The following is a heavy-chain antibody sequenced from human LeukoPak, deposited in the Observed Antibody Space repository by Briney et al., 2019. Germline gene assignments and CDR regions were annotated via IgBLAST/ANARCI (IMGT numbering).Heavy chain of an antibody. CDR1: GXSISSYY. J-gene: IGHJ4*02. Sequence: PSETLSLTWTVSGXSISSYYWSWIRQPPGKGLEWIGYVHYSGSTNYHPSLKSRVTISVDTSKNQFSLKLSSVTAADTAVYYCARHSSLQGYYFDYWGQGTLVTVSS. CDR3: ARHSSLQGYYFDY. V-gene: IGHV4-59*08. D-gene: IGHD6-6*01. CDR2: VHYSGST.